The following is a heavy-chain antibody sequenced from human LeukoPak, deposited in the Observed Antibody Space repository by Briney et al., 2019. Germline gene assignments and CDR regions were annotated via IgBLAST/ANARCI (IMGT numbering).Heavy chain of an antibody. CDR2: IHTSGSN. V-gene: IGHV4-4*09. J-gene: IGHJ3*01. D-gene: IGHD6-13*01. CDR1: GVPISPYY. CDR3: ARLSAAVHLGAFDP. Sequence: KPSETLSLTCAVSGVPISPYYWAWIRQPPGKGLEWIGYIHTSGSNNQYPSLKSRVTISVDKSKNHFSLRLTSVTAADTAVYYCARLSAAVHLGAFDPWGQGTMVTVSS.